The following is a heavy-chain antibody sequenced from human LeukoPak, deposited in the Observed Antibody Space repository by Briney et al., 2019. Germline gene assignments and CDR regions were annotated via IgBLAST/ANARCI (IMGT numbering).Heavy chain of an antibody. CDR2: INSDGSSR. D-gene: IGHD6-13*01. J-gene: IGHJ4*02. CDR1: GFTFSNYW. Sequence: GGSLRLSCAASGFTFSNYWMHWVRQAPGKGLVWVPRINSDGSSRNYADSVKGRFTISRDNAKNTLYLQMNSLRAEDTAVYYCASASSHRIAAGGDYWGQGTLVTVSS. V-gene: IGHV3-74*01. CDR3: ASASSHRIAAGGDY.